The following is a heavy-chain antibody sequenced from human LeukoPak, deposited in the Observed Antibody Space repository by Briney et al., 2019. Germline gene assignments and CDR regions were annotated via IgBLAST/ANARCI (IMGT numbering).Heavy chain of an antibody. CDR2: ISSGGSTI. J-gene: IGHJ4*02. CDR3: ARWATAGSCFDY. Sequence: GGSLRLSCAVSGFTFSDYYMSWIRQAPGKGLEWVSFISSGGSTISHADSVKGRFTISRDNAENSLYLQMNSLRAEDTAVYYCARWATAGSCFDYSGQGTLVTVSS. D-gene: IGHD6-13*01. V-gene: IGHV3-11*01. CDR1: GFTFSDYY.